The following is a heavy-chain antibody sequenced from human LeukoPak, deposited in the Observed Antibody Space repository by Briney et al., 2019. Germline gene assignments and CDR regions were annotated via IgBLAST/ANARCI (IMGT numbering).Heavy chain of an antibody. Sequence: PSETLSLTCAVSGGSISSSSYYWGWIRQPPGKGLEWIGSIYYSGSTYYNPSLKSRVTISVDTSKNQFSLKLSSVTAADTAVYYCARDSWLQMKYEDAFDIWGQGTMVTVSS. J-gene: IGHJ3*02. CDR1: GGSISSSSYY. CDR2: IYYSGST. CDR3: ARDSWLQMKYEDAFDI. D-gene: IGHD5-24*01. V-gene: IGHV4-39*07.